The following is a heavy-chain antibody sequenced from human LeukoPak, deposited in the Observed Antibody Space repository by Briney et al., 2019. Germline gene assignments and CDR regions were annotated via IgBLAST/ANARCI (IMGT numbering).Heavy chain of an antibody. CDR2: IIPIFGTA. CDR3: ARGGSYYSIYFDY. CDR1: GGTFSSYA. J-gene: IGHJ4*02. Sequence: ASVKVSCKASGGTFSSYAISWVRQAPGQGLEWMGGIIPIFGTANYAQKFQGRVTITTDESTSTAYMELSSLRSEDTAVYYCARGGSYYSIYFDYWGREPWSPSPQ. D-gene: IGHD1-26*01. V-gene: IGHV1-69*05.